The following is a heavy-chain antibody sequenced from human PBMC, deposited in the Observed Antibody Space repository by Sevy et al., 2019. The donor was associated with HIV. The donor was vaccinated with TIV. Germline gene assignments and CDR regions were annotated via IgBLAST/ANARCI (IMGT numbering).Heavy chain of an antibody. CDR1: GFTFSNYY. Sequence: GGSLRLACAASGFTFSNYYMNWIRRAPGRGLEWVSYLSGTGNTKDYTDSVKGRFTISRDNAKNSLFLQMDSLRVEDTAVYYCARDPTYYDFWSGYYTGWFDPWGQGTLVTVSS. D-gene: IGHD3-3*01. CDR2: LSGTGNTK. V-gene: IGHV3-11*01. J-gene: IGHJ5*02. CDR3: ARDPTYYDFWSGYYTGWFDP.